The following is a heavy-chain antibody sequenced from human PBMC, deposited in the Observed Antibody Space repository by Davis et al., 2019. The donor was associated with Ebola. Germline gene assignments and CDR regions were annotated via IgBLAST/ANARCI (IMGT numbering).Heavy chain of an antibody. CDR3: ARRIPAAGYIDN. V-gene: IGHV4-31*03. Sequence: MPSETLSLTCTAPGDSISSGTFYWSWICQHPEKGLEWIGTIYYSGSTNYTPSLRGRLSMSVDTSKNQFSLKLTSVTAADTAVYYCARRIPAAGYIDNWGQGTLVTVSS. D-gene: IGHD6-13*01. CDR1: GDSISSGTFY. CDR2: IYYSGST. J-gene: IGHJ4*02.